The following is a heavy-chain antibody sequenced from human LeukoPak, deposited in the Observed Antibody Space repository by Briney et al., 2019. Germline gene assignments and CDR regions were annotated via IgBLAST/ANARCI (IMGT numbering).Heavy chain of an antibody. Sequence: WGSLRLSCAASGFTFSSYWMSWVRQAPGKGLEWVANIKQDGSEKYYVDSVKGRFTISRDNAKNSLYLQMNSLRAEDTAVYYWARGLLWDAFDIWGQGTMVTVSS. CDR3: ARGLLWDAFDI. CDR2: IKQDGSEK. D-gene: IGHD3-10*01. CDR1: GFTFSSYW. J-gene: IGHJ3*02. V-gene: IGHV3-7*01.